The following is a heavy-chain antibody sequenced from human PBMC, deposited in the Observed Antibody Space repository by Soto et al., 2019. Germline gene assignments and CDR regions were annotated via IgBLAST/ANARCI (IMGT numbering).Heavy chain of an antibody. J-gene: IGHJ6*02. CDR3: ARGAGQLLSDYGMDV. CDR1: GYTFTSYY. D-gene: IGHD2-2*01. CDR2: INPSGGST. Sequence: ASVKVSCKASGYTFTSYYMHWVRQAPGQGLEWMGIINPSGGSTSYAQKFQGRVTMTRDPSTSTVYMELSSLRSEDTAVYYCARGAGQLLSDYGMDVWGQGTTVTVSS. V-gene: IGHV1-46*01.